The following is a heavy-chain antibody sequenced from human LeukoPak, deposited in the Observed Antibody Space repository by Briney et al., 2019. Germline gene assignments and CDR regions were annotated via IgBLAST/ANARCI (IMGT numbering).Heavy chain of an antibody. CDR1: GYTFTGYY. V-gene: IGHV1-46*01. Sequence: GASVKVSCKASGYTFTGYYMHWVRQAPGQGLEWMGIINPSGGSTSYAQKFQGTVTMTRDMSTSTVYMELSSLRSEDTAVYYCARDSGSGRPYYYYMDVWGKGTTVTVSS. D-gene: IGHD3-10*01. CDR2: INPSGGST. CDR3: ARDSGSGRPYYYYMDV. J-gene: IGHJ6*03.